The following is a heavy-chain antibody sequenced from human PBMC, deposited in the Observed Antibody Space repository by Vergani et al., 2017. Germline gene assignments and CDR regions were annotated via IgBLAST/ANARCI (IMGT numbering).Heavy chain of an antibody. V-gene: IGHV1-8*03. CDR2: MNPNSGNT. D-gene: IGHD2-2*01. J-gene: IGHJ1*01. CDR3: ARRYCSSPSWRGGYFQH. CDR1: GYTFTSYD. Sequence: QVQLVQSGAEVKKPGASVKVSCKASGYTFTSYDINWVRQATGQGLEWMGWMNPNSGNTGYAQKFQGRVTITRNTSISTAYMELSSLRSEDTAVYYCARRYCSSPSWRGGYFQHWGQGTLVTVSS.